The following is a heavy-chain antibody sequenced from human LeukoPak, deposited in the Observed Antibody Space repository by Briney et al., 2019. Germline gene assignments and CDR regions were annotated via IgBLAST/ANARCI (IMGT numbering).Heavy chain of an antibody. CDR3: ARRLRYFYWLLNFDY. CDR1: GYTFTSYG. J-gene: IGHJ4*02. V-gene: IGHV1-69*13. D-gene: IGHD3-9*01. Sequence: ASVKVSCKASGYTFTSYGISWVRQAPGQGLEWMGGIIPIFGTANYAQKFQGRVTITADESTSTAYMELSSLRSEDTAVYYCARRLRYFYWLLNFDYWGQGTLVNGS. CDR2: IIPIFGTA.